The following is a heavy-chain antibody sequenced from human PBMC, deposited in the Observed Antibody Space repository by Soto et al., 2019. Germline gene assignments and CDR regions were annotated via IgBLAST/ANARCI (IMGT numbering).Heavy chain of an antibody. Sequence: PGESLKISCKGSGYTFTSYWIGWVRQMPGEGLEWMGRIDPSDSQTYYSPSFRGHVTISVTKSITTVFLQWSSLRASDTAMYYCARQIYDSDTGPNFQYYFDSWGQGTPVTVSS. CDR1: GYTFTSYW. V-gene: IGHV5-10-1*01. CDR2: IDPSDSQT. D-gene: IGHD3-22*01. J-gene: IGHJ4*02. CDR3: ARQIYDSDTGPNFQYYFDS.